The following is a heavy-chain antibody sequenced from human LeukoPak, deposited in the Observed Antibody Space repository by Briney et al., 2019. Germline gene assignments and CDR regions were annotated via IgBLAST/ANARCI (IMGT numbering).Heavy chain of an antibody. Sequence: KPSQTLSLTCAVYGGSFSGYYWSWSRQPPGKGLEWIGEINHSGSTNYNPSLKSRVTISVDTSKNQFSLKLSSVTAADTAVYYCARGPPQVVHADPYCSCGSCYGSRWFDPWGQGTLVTVSS. V-gene: IGHV4-34*01. J-gene: IGHJ5*02. CDR2: INHSGST. D-gene: IGHD2-15*01. CDR3: ARGPPQVVHADPYCSCGSCYGSRWFDP. CDR1: GGSFSGYY.